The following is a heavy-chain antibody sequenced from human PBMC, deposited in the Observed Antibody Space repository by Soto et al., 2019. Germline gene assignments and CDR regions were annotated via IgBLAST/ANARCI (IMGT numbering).Heavy chain of an antibody. Sequence: SETLSLTCTVSGGSISSGGYSWTWIRQSPGKGLEWIGYTYQSGSAYYNPSLKSRVTISVDRSKNQFSLNLTSVTAADTAVYYCARDYYGMDVWGQGTKVTVSS. CDR1: GGSISSGGYS. J-gene: IGHJ6*02. V-gene: IGHV4-30-2*06. CDR2: TYQSGSA. CDR3: ARDYYGMDV.